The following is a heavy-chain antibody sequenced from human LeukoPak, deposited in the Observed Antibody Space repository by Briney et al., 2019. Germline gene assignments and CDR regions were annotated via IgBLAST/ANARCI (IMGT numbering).Heavy chain of an antibody. CDR3: AREPSIAAAGTEGYYFDY. V-gene: IGHV4-59*12. CDR2: VYYSGST. J-gene: IGHJ4*02. Sequence: PSETLSLTCTASGGSISSYYWSWIRQPPGKGLEWIGYVYYSGSTNYNPSLKSRVTISVDTSKNQFSLKLSSVTAADTAVYYCAREPSIAAAGTEGYYFDYWGQGTLVTVSS. D-gene: IGHD6-13*01. CDR1: GGSISSYY.